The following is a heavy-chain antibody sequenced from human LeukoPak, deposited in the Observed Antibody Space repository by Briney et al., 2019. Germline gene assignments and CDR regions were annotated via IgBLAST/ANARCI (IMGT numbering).Heavy chain of an antibody. CDR3: AKSPPPYCSSTSCYGGSWFDP. CDR1: GFTFSSYG. D-gene: IGHD2-2*01. CDR2: ISYVGSNK. Sequence: GGSLRLSCAASGFTFSSYGMHWVRQAPGKGLEWVAVISYVGSNKYYADSVKGRFTISRDNSKNTLYLQMNSLRAEDTAVYYGAKSPPPYCSSTSCYGGSWFDPWGQGTLVTVSS. J-gene: IGHJ5*02. V-gene: IGHV3-30*18.